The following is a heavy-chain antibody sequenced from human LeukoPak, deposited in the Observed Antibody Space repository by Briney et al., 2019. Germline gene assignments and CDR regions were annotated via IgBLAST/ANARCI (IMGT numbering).Heavy chain of an antibody. J-gene: IGHJ4*02. CDR3: AKDGDFWSGYYNDY. V-gene: IGHV3-23*01. Sequence: GGSLRLSCAASGFTFSSYAMSWVRQAPGKGLEWVSDISGSGSSTYYADSVKGRFTISRDNSKNTLYLQMNSLRAEDTAVYYCAKDGDFWSGYYNDYWGQGTLVTVSS. CDR2: ISGSGSST. D-gene: IGHD3-3*01. CDR1: GFTFSSYA.